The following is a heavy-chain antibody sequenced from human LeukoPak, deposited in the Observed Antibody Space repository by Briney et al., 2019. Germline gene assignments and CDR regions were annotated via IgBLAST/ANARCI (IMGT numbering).Heavy chain of an antibody. D-gene: IGHD1-26*01. V-gene: IGHV1-2*02. CDR1: GYTFTGYY. J-gene: IGHJ3*02. CDR2: INPNSGGT. CDR3: ARQKVEWELLPWSAFDI. Sequence: GASVKVSCKASGYTFTGYYMHWVRQAPGQGLEWMGWINPNSGGTNYAQKFQGRVTMTRDTSISTAYMELSRLRSEDTAVYYCARQKVEWELLPWSAFDIWGQGTMVTVSS.